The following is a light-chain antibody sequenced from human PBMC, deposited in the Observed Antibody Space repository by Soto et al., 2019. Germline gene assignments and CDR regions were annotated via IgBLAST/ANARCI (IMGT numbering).Light chain of an antibody. V-gene: IGLV2-14*01. CDR2: EVT. CDR1: SSDAGGYKY. Sequence: QSVLTQPASVSGSPGQSITISCTGTSSDAGGYKYVSWYQQHPGKAPKLMIYEVTNRPSGVSNRFSGSKSGNTASLTISGLQAEDEADYYCSSYTSRRTVVFGTGTKVTVL. CDR3: SSYTSRRTVV. J-gene: IGLJ1*01.